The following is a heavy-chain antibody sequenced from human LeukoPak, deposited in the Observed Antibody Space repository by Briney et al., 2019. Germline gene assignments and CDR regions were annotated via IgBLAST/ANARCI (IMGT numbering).Heavy chain of an antibody. CDR2: IDPSGGST. Sequence: GASVKVSCKASGYTLTGYYMHWVRQAPGQGLEWMGIIDPSGGSTSYAQNFQGGVTMTRDATTSTVYLELSSLRSEDTAVYYCARDFGEMPNYWGQGTLVTVSS. CDR3: ARDFGEMPNY. J-gene: IGHJ4*02. CDR1: GYTLTGYY. V-gene: IGHV1-46*01. D-gene: IGHD5-24*01.